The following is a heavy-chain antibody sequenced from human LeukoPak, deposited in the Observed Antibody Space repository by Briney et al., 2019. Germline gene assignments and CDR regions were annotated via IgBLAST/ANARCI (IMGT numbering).Heavy chain of an antibody. D-gene: IGHD1-1*01. Sequence: GASVKVSCKASGYTFTGYYMHWVRQAPGQGLEWMGWINPDSGGTKSAQKLHGRVTMTRDTSISTAYMELSRLRSDDTAVYYCARDLEGLEGYFDYWGQGTLVTVSP. CDR1: GYTFTGYY. CDR3: ARDLEGLEGYFDY. CDR2: INPDSGGT. V-gene: IGHV1-2*02. J-gene: IGHJ4*02.